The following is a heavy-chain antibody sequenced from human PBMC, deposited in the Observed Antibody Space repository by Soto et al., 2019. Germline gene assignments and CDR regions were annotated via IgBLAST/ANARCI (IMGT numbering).Heavy chain of an antibody. D-gene: IGHD6-19*01. Sequence: GGSLRLSCAASGFNFSDHYMNWVRQAPGKGLEWVSYISGSSRYTNFADSVKGRFTISRDNAKNSLYLQMNSLRVEDTAVYYCARHTSGWHYYDYWGQGT. J-gene: IGHJ4*02. CDR3: ARHTSGWHYYDY. CDR1: GFNFSDHY. CDR2: ISGSSRYT. V-gene: IGHV3-11*06.